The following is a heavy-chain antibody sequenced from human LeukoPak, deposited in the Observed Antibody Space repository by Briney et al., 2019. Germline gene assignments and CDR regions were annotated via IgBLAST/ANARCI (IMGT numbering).Heavy chain of an antibody. CDR2: IYYSGST. V-gene: IGHV4-39*01. D-gene: IGHD2-21*02. CDR1: GGSISSSSYY. J-gene: IGHJ3*02. CDR3: ASWVVVTAFHAFDI. Sequence: SETLSLTCTVSGGSISSSSYYWGWIRQPPGKGLEWIGSIYYSGSTYYNPSLKSRVTISVDTSKNQFSLKLSSVTAADTAVYYCASWVVVTAFHAFDIWGQGTMVTVSS.